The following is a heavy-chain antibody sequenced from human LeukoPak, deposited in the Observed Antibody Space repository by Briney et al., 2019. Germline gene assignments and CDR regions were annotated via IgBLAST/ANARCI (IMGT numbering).Heavy chain of an antibody. V-gene: IGHV3-23*01. D-gene: IGHD6-13*01. J-gene: IGHJ6*03. Sequence: GGSLRLSCAASGFTFVTFAMGWVRQAPGKGLEWVSTISGSGGGTYYADSVKGRFTISRVNSKNTLYLQMNSLRAEDTAVYYCAKHKGAGSRYSYSMDVWGKGATVTVSS. CDR3: AKHKGAGSRYSYSMDV. CDR1: GFTFVTFA. CDR2: ISGSGGGT.